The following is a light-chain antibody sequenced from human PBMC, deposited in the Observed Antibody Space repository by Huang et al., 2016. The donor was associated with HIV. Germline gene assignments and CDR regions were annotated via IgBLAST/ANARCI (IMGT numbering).Light chain of an antibody. CDR2: AAS. J-gene: IGKJ4*01. CDR3: QQRGNWPLT. Sequence: EIVLTQSPATLSLSPGERATLSCRASQSVGNYFAWYQQKPGQAPRLLIYAASNRATGTAARFSGSGSGTDITLTISSLEPEDFAVYYCQQRGNWPLTFGGGTKVEIK. V-gene: IGKV3-11*01. CDR1: QSVGNY.